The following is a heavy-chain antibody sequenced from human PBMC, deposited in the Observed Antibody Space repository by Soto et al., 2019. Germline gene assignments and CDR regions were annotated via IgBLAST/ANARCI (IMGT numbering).Heavy chain of an antibody. CDR1: AFTFSSYA. V-gene: IGHV3-23*01. D-gene: IGHD3-9*01. CDR3: AKALRDVFPYLDWLLTFDS. J-gene: IGHJ4*02. Sequence: GGSLRLSCAASAFTFSSYAMSWVRQAPGKGLEWVSGISGSGRNTYYADSVKGLFTISRDNSKNTLYLQMNSLRAEDTAVYYCAKALRDVFPYLDWLLTFDSWGQGTLVTVSS. CDR2: ISGSGRNT.